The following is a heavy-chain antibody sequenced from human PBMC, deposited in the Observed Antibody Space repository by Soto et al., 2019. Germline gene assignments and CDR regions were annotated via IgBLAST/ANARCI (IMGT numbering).Heavy chain of an antibody. CDR2: INPNSGGT. J-gene: IGHJ5*02. CDR1: GYTFTGYY. Sequence: ASVKVSCKASGYTFTGYYMHWVRQAPGQGLEWMGWINPNSGGTNYAQKFQGWVTMTRDTSISTAYMELSRLRSDDTAVYYCAREGRYCISTSCYEGWFDPWGQGTLVTVSS. V-gene: IGHV1-2*04. D-gene: IGHD2-2*01. CDR3: AREGRYCISTSCYEGWFDP.